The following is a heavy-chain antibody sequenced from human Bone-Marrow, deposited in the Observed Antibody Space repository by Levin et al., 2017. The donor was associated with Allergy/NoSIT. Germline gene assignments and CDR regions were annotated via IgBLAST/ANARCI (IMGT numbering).Heavy chain of an antibody. CDR3: ARSGIPSGWLAEFFQH. CDR2: VKPRSGDT. V-gene: IGHV1-8*01. J-gene: IGHJ1*01. CDR1: GYSFNNYD. Sequence: ASVKVSCKTSGYSFNNYDINWLRQAPGQGLQWMGWVKPRSGDTGSTEEFRGRLTMTSEASTGTVYMELSSLTSDDTAVYYCARSGIPSGWLAEFFQHWGQGTLVIVSS. D-gene: IGHD6-19*01.